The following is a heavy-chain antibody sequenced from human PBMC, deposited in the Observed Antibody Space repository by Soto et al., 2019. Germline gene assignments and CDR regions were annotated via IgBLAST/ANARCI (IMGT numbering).Heavy chain of an antibody. CDR3: AKDYDTLEWLLLFDY. V-gene: IGHV3-23*01. D-gene: IGHD3-3*01. CDR1: GFTFSSYA. CDR2: ISGSGGST. Sequence: GGSLRLSCAASGFTFSSYAMSWVRQAPGKGLEWVSAISGSGGSTYYADSVKGRFTISRDNPKNTLYLQMNSLRAEDTAVYYCAKDYDTLEWLLLFDYWGQGTLVTVSS. J-gene: IGHJ4*02.